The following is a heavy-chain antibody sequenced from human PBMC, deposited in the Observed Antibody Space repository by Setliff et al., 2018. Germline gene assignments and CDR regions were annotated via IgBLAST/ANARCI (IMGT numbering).Heavy chain of an antibody. V-gene: IGHV4-4*07. Sequence: SETLSLTCTVSGDSINSYYWSWIRQPAGKGLEWIGRISTSGNTNYNPSLKSRVTVSLDTSKNQFSLKLTSMTAADTAVYYCARDQWVRSPPLYFSYSMDVWGQGTTVTVS. J-gene: IGHJ6*02. D-gene: IGHD5-12*01. CDR1: GDSINSYY. CDR3: ARDQWVRSPPLYFSYSMDV. CDR2: ISTSGNT.